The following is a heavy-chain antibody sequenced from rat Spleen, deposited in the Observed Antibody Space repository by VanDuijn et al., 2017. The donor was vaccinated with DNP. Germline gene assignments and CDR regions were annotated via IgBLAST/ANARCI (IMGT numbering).Heavy chain of an antibody. CDR3: AKGYNSGGMDA. D-gene: IGHD4-3*01. CDR2: INTDGGST. V-gene: IGHV5-58*01. Sequence: EVQLVETGGGLVQPGRSLKLSCVASGFTFSSYWMYWIRQAPGKGLEWVASINTDGGSTYYPDSVKGRFTISRDNAENTVYLQMNSLRSEDTATYYCAKGYNSGGMDAWGQGTSVTVSS. J-gene: IGHJ4*01. CDR1: GFTFSSYW.